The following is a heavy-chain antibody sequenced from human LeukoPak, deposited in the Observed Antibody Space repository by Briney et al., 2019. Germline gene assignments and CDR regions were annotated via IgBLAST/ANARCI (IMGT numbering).Heavy chain of an antibody. J-gene: IGHJ3*02. Sequence: ASVKVPCKASGYTFTSYDINWVRQATGQGLEWMGWMNPNSGNTGYAQKFQGRVTITRNTSISTAYMELSSLRSEDTAVYYCARGVYSYGFDDAFDIWGQGTMVTVSS. D-gene: IGHD5-18*01. V-gene: IGHV1-8*03. CDR2: MNPNSGNT. CDR3: ARGVYSYGFDDAFDI. CDR1: GYTFTSYD.